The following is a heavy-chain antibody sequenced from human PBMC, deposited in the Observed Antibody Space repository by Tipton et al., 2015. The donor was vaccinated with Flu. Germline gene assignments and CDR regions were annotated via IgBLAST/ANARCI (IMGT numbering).Heavy chain of an antibody. CDR2: ICPGSP. Sequence: GYIYTNYWTGWVRQMPGKGLEWIGNICPGSPYYNPSLRSRVTMSVARSNDQFSLRLTSVTAADTAVYFCARRTFSNYVSEPKNWFDFWGQGTLVTVSS. J-gene: IGHJ5*01. V-gene: IGHV4/OR15-8*01. CDR1: GYIYTNYW. CDR3: ARRTFSNYVSEPKNWFDF. D-gene: IGHD4-11*01.